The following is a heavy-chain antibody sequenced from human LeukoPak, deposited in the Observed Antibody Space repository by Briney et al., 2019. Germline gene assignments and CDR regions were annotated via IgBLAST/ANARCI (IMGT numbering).Heavy chain of an antibody. D-gene: IGHD3-22*01. J-gene: IGHJ3*02. CDR3: VKGGIVVLISAFDT. V-gene: IGHV3-64D*06. CDR2: ISSNGGST. Sequence: GGSLRLSCSASGFTFSSYAMLWVRQAPGKGLEYVSTISSNGGSTYYADSVKGRFTISRDNSKNTLYLQMSSLRAEDTAVYYCVKGGIVVLISAFDTWGQGTMVTVSS. CDR1: GFTFSSYA.